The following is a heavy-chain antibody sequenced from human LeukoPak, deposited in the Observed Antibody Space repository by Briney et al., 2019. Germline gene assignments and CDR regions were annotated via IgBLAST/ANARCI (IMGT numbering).Heavy chain of an antibody. CDR1: GGSISIYY. V-gene: IGHV4-59*01. D-gene: IGHD1-1*01. CDR3: ARDWELGH. Sequence: SETLSLTCTVSGGSISIYYWNWIRQPPGKGLEWIGNIQYSGSTNYNPSLKSRVTILLDTSKNQFSVKLNSVTAADTAVYYCARDWELGHWGQGTLVTVS. CDR2: IQYSGST. J-gene: IGHJ5*02.